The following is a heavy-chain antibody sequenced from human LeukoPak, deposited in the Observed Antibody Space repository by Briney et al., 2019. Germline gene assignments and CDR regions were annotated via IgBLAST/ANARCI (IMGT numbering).Heavy chain of an antibody. CDR1: GFTFSSYG. Sequence: PGRSLRLSCAASGFTFSSYGMHWVRQAPGKGLEWVAVMYYDGISKYYADSVKGRFTISRDNSMNTLYLQMNSLRAEDTAVYFCARDLYCSGGSCLYFDYWGQGTLVTVSS. CDR2: MYYDGISK. J-gene: IGHJ4*02. V-gene: IGHV3-33*01. CDR3: ARDLYCSGGSCLYFDY. D-gene: IGHD2-15*01.